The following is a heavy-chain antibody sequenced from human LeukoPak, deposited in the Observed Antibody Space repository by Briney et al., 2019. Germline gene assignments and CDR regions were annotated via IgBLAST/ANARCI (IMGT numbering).Heavy chain of an antibody. Sequence: ASVKVSCKVSGYTLTELSMHWVRQAPGKGLEWMGGFDPEDGETIYAQKFQGRVTMTEDTSTDTAYMELSSLRSEDTAVCYCATDPWGVGAHSAFDIWGQGTMVTVSS. V-gene: IGHV1-24*01. CDR1: GYTLTELS. J-gene: IGHJ3*02. CDR2: FDPEDGET. CDR3: ATDPWGVGAHSAFDI. D-gene: IGHD1-26*01.